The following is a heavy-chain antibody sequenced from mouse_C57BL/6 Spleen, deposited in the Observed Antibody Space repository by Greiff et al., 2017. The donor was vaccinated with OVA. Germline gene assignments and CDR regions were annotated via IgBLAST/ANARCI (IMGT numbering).Heavy chain of an antibody. CDR3: ARYYGSSPYWYFDV. J-gene: IGHJ1*03. D-gene: IGHD1-1*01. CDR1: GYTFTSYW. Sequence: QVQLQQPGAELVKPGASVKMSCKASGYTFTSYWINWVKQRPGPGLEWIGDIYPGSGSTNYNEKFKSKATMTVDTSSSTAYMQLSSLTSEDSSVDYCARYYGSSPYWYFDVWGTGTTVTVSS. CDR2: IYPGSGST. V-gene: IGHV1-55*01.